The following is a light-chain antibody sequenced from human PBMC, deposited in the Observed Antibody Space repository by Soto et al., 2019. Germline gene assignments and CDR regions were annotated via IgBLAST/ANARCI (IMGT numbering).Light chain of an antibody. V-gene: IGKV3-11*01. CDR3: QQRYIWLT. CDR1: QSIRTY. Sequence: IVLTQSPATLSLSPGERATLSCRAGQSIRTYLAWYQQKSGQAPRLLIYDASNRATGTPARFSGSGSGTDFTLTISSLEPEDSAVYYCQQRYIWLTFGRGTKVEIK. J-gene: IGKJ4*01. CDR2: DAS.